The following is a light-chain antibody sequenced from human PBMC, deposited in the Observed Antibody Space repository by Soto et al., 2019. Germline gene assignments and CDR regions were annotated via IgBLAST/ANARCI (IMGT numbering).Light chain of an antibody. CDR1: QSFRGL. J-gene: IGKJ5*01. CDR2: DAY. Sequence: EVVLTQSPVTLSLSPGERATLSSRASQSFRGLLAWYQQNPGQAPRLLIYDAYNRATGIPPRFSGSGSGTDFTLTISSLEPEDSAVYYCQQRHRWPITFGQGTRLEIK. CDR3: QQRHRWPIT. V-gene: IGKV3-11*01.